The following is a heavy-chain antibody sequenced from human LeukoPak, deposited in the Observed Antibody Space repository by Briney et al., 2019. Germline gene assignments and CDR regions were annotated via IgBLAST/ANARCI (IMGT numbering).Heavy chain of an antibody. J-gene: IGHJ5*02. CDR1: GYTFTGYY. CDR3: AALWFGGSGWFDP. Sequence: ASVKVSCKASGYTFTGYYMHWVRQAPGQGLEWMGWINPNSGGTNYAQKFQGRVTMTRDTSISTAYMELSRLRSDDTAVYYCAALWFGGSGWFDPWGQGTLVTVSS. CDR2: INPNSGGT. V-gene: IGHV1-2*02. D-gene: IGHD3-10*01.